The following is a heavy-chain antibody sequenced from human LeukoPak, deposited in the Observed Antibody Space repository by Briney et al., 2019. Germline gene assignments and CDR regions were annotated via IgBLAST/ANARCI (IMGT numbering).Heavy chain of an antibody. D-gene: IGHD1-26*01. Sequence: PSGTLSLTCTVSGGSIGASINSPNWWSWVRQPPGKGLEWIGEIFHSGSTNYNPSLKSRVTMSVDKSKNRFSLNLTSVTAADTAVYYCARVPGSYYGPYGTDVWGQGTTVTVSS. J-gene: IGHJ6*02. CDR3: ARVPGSYYGPYGTDV. CDR1: GGSIGASINSPNW. CDR2: IFHSGST. V-gene: IGHV4-4*02.